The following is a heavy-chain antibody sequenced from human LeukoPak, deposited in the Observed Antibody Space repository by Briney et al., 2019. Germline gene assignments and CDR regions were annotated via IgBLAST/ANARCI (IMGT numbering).Heavy chain of an antibody. CDR3: ARHPPGGYDGSGYYSGYFDY. CDR2: ISGSGGST. CDR1: GFTFSSYA. Sequence: GSLRLSCAASGFTFSSYAMSWVRQAPGKGLEWVSAISGSGGSTYYADSVKGRFTISRDNSKNTLYLQMNSLRAEDTAVYYCARHPPGGYDGSGYYSGYFDYWGQGTLVTVSS. D-gene: IGHD3-22*01. V-gene: IGHV3-23*01. J-gene: IGHJ4*02.